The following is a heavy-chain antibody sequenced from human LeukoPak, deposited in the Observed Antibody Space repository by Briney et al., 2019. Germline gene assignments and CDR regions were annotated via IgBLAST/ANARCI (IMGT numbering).Heavy chain of an antibody. CDR3: ASLSGPRKGDAFDI. Sequence: PGGSLRLSCAASGFTFSSYSMNWVRQAPGKGLEWVSSISSSSSYIYYADSVKGRFTISRDNAKNSLYLQMNSLRAEDTAVYYCASLSGPRKGDAFDIWGQGTMVTVSS. J-gene: IGHJ3*02. V-gene: IGHV3-21*01. CDR2: ISSSSSYI. CDR1: GFTFSSYS. D-gene: IGHD3-3*01.